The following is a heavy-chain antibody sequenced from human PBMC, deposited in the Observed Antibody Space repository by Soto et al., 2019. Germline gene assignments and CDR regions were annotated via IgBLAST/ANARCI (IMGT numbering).Heavy chain of an antibody. CDR3: AKRSRKLDGMDV. CDR1: GFTFSSYA. J-gene: IGHJ6*02. Sequence: LRLSCAASGFTFSSYAMSWVRQAPGKGLEWVSAISGSGGSTYYADSVKGRFTISRDNSKNTLYLQMNSLRAEDTAVYYCAKRSRKLDGMDVWGQGTTVTVSS. V-gene: IGHV3-23*01. CDR2: ISGSGGST. D-gene: IGHD2-2*01.